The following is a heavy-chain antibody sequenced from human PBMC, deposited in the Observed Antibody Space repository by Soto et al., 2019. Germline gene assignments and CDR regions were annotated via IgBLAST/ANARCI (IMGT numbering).Heavy chain of an antibody. CDR1: GFTFSSYA. CDR2: ICGSGGST. CDR3: AKGARDGYTLWVFDY. V-gene: IGHV3-23*01. Sequence: GGSLRLSCAASGFTFSSYAMSCLCQVQGKGLEWVSAICGSGGSTYYADSVKGRFTISRDNSKNTLYLQMNSLRAEDTAVYYCAKGARDGYTLWVFDYWGQGT. J-gene: IGHJ4*02. D-gene: IGHD5-12*01.